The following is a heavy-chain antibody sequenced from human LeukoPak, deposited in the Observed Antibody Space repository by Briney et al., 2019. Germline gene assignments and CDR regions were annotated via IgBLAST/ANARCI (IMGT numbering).Heavy chain of an antibody. D-gene: IGHD3-3*01. V-gene: IGHV4-59*08. J-gene: IGHJ5*02. CDR1: GASIIGYY. CDR3: ARSDFWAPGWFDP. Sequence: KTSETLSLTCTVSGASIIGYYWSWIRQPPGKGLEWIGYIYYSGSTNYNPSLKSRVTISVDTSKNQFSLKLSSVTAADTAVYYCARSDFWAPGWFDPWGRGTLVTVSS. CDR2: IYYSGST.